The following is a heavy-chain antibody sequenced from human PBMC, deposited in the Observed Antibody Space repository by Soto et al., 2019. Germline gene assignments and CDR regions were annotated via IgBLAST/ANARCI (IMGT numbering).Heavy chain of an antibody. V-gene: IGHV4-39*07. CDR3: ARTYDGSGPNSGGYGFDI. CDR2: IYYSGST. J-gene: IGHJ3*02. D-gene: IGHD3-22*01. Sequence: PSETLSLTCTVSGGSISSSSYYWGWIRQPPGKGLEWIGTIYYSGSTYYNPSLKSRVSISLDTSKNQFSLKLSSVTAADTAVYYCARTYDGSGPNSGGYGFDIWGQGTIVTVSS. CDR1: GGSISSSSYY.